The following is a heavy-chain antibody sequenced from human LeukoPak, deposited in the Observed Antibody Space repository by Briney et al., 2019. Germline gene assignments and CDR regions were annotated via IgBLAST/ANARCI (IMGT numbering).Heavy chain of an antibody. CDR3: ARDGNSGGFGP. Sequence: PGGSLRLSCAASGFTFSSYSMNWVRQASGKGLEWVSSISSSSSYIYYADSVKGRFTISRDNAKNSLYLQMNSLRAEDTAVYYCARDGNSGGFGPWGQGTLVTVSS. CDR2: ISSSSSYI. J-gene: IGHJ5*02. D-gene: IGHD3-10*01. CDR1: GFTFSSYS. V-gene: IGHV3-21*01.